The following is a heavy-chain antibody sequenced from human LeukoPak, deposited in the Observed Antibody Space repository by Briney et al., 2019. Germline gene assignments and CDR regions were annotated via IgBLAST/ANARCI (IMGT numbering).Heavy chain of an antibody. J-gene: IGHJ3*02. CDR2: IYYSGST. CDR3: ARAIVATIEYAFDI. V-gene: IGHV4-30-4*01. D-gene: IGHD5-12*01. CDR1: GGSISSGDYH. Sequence: SETLSLTCTVSGGSISSGDYHWSWIRQPPGKGLEWIGYIYYSGSTYYNPSLKSRVTISVDTSKNQFSLKLSSVTAADTAVYYCARAIVATIEYAFDIWGQGTMVTVSS.